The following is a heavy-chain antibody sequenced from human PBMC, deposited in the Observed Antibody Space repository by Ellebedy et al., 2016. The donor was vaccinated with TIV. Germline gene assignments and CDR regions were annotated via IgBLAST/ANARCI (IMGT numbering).Heavy chain of an antibody. V-gene: IGHV3-33*01. D-gene: IGHD2-2*01. CDR1: GFTFSNYH. Sequence: PGGSLRLSCAASGFTFSNYHMHWVRQAPGKGLEWVALIWSDGSLNYYADSVKGRFTLSRDSSKNTLYLQMNSLRADDTALYYCAREVLWGQGDMDVWGQGTAVTVSS. J-gene: IGHJ6*02. CDR2: IWSDGSLN. CDR3: AREVLWGQGDMDV.